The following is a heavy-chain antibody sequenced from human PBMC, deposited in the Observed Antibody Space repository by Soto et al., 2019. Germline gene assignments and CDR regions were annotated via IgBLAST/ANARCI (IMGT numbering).Heavy chain of an antibody. V-gene: IGHV4-34*01. Sequence: PSETLSLTCAVYGGSFSGYYWSWIRQPPGKGLEWIGEINHSGSTNYNPSLKSRVTISVDTSKSQFSLTLSSVTAADTAVYYCAREKGDQAFDYWGQGTLVTVSS. D-gene: IGHD2-21*02. CDR3: AREKGDQAFDY. CDR2: INHSGST. CDR1: GGSFSGYY. J-gene: IGHJ4*02.